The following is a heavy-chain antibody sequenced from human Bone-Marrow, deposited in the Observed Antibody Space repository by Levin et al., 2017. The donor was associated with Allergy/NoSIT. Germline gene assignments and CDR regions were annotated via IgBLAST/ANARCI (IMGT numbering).Heavy chain of an antibody. CDR3: ERHLSSGWHQYYFYY. Sequence: SETLSLTCTVSGGSISSYYWSWIRQSPGRGLEWIGYIYHSGGANYNPSLQSRVTISVDTSKNQVSLKLTSVTAADTAVYFCERHLSSGWHQYYFYYWGQGTLVTVSS. J-gene: IGHJ4*02. D-gene: IGHD6-19*01. CDR2: IYHSGGA. CDR1: GGSISSYY. V-gene: IGHV4-59*08.